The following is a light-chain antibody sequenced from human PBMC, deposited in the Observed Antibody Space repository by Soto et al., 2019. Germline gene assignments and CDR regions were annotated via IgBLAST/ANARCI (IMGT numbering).Light chain of an antibody. J-gene: IGKJ4*01. CDR1: QSVNSN. V-gene: IGKV3-15*01. CDR2: GAS. CDR3: QQYNDWLLT. Sequence: KVMTQSPATLSVSPGERXTLSCRXSQSVNSNLAWYQQKPGQAPRLLLYGASTRAIGIPARFSGSASGTEFTLTISSLQSEDSAVYYCQQYNDWLLTFGGGTKVDIK.